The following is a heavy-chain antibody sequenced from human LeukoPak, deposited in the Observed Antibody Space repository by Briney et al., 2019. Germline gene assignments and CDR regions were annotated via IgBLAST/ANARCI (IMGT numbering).Heavy chain of an antibody. CDR2: INHSGST. V-gene: IGHV4-34*01. J-gene: IGHJ4*02. Sequence: SETLSLTCAVYGGSFSGYYWSWIRQPPGKGLHWIGEINHSGSTNYNPSLKSRVTISVGTSKNQFSLKLSSVTAADTAVYYCAREWGYSYGYRYFDYWGQGTLVTVSS. CDR1: GGSFSGYY. CDR3: AREWGYSYGYRYFDY. D-gene: IGHD5-18*01.